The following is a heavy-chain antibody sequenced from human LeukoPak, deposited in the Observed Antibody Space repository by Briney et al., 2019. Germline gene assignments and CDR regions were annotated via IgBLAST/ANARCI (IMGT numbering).Heavy chain of an antibody. D-gene: IGHD3-9*01. CDR1: GFTFSSPW. Sequence: GGSLRLSCAASGFTFSSPWMPWVRQAPGKGLVWVSRVDSAGSSTSYVDSVQGRFTISRDNARNTLYLQMSSLRAEDTAVYYCARTIPYYYGMDVWGQGTTVTVSS. CDR3: ARTIPYYYGMDV. J-gene: IGHJ6*02. CDR2: VDSAGSST. V-gene: IGHV3-74*01.